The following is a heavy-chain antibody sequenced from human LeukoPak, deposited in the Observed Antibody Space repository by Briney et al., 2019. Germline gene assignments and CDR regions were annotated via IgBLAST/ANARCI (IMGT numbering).Heavy chain of an antibody. CDR2: VNSDGSST. CDR1: GFTFSSYL. J-gene: IGHJ4*02. D-gene: IGHD3-10*01. Sequence: PGGSLRLSCAASGFTFSSYLMHWVRQAPGKGLVWVSRVNSDGSSTRYADSVKGRFTISRDNAKNTLYLQMNSLRAEDTVLYYCASGSGSGSTDYWGQGTLVTVSS. V-gene: IGHV3-74*01. CDR3: ASGSGSGSTDY.